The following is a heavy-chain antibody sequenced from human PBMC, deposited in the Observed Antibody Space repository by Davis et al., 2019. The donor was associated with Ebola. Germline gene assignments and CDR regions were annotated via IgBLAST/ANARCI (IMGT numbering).Heavy chain of an antibody. CDR1: GGTFSSYA. J-gene: IGHJ6*03. CDR2: IIPIFGTA. CDR3: ARVMVADYYYYYYMDV. V-gene: IGHV1-69*13. Sequence: SVQVSCKASGGTFSSYAISWVRQAPGQGLEWMGGIIPIFGTANYAQKFQGRVTITADESTSTAYMELSSLRSEDTAVYYCARVMVADYYYYYYMDVWGKGTTVTVSS. D-gene: IGHD2-15*01.